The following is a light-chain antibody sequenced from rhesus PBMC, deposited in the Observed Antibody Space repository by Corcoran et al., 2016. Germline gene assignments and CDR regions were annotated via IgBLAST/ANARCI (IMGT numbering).Light chain of an antibody. Sequence: EMVLTQSPATLTLSPGERATLSCRASQSVSSSLAWYQQKPGQAPRPLSYDTSSRATGIPDRFSGSGSGTDLTHTISSLCPEYVGCYYCQPYSNWPYSFGQGTKVDIK. J-gene: IGKJ2*01. CDR3: QPYSNWPYS. CDR1: QSVSSS. CDR2: DTS. V-gene: IGKV3-42*02.